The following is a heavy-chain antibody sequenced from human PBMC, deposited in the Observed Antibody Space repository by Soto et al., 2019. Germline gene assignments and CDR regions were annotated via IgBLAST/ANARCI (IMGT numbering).Heavy chain of an antibody. V-gene: IGHV3-48*02. Sequence: EVQVVESGGDSVQPGASLRLSCAASGFPFGVYSMSWVRQAPGKGLEWVAYITSSGSLTYYADSVKGRFTVSRDNAENSLFLQMNSLTDEDTAVYYCARGAAHDHAWGGWRTDSWGQGTRLTVPS. CDR3: ARGAAHDHAWGGWRTDS. CDR2: ITSSGSLT. CDR1: GFPFGVYS. D-gene: IGHD3-16*01. J-gene: IGHJ4*02.